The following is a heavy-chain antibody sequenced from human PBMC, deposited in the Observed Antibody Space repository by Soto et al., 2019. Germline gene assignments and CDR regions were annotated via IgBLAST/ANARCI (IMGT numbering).Heavy chain of an antibody. D-gene: IGHD3-22*01. CDR3: ATGGERDYYEHSGWR. Sequence: QVQLVQSGAEVKKPGSSVKVSCKASGGTFSNYALDWVRQAPGQGLEWMGGIIPIFGTVRHAQNFQGRVRSAAAASTATAYMELSSLGYEDTAMYYCATGGERDYYEHSGWRWGQGALVTVSS. V-gene: IGHV1-69*12. J-gene: IGHJ1*01. CDR2: IIPIFGTV. CDR1: GGTFSNYA.